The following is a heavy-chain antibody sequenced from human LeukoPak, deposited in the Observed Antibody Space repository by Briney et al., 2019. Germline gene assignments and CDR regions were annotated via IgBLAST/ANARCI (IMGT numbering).Heavy chain of an antibody. D-gene: IGHD2-2*01. CDR2: INPNSGGT. V-gene: IGHV1-2*02. Sequence: ASLKVSCKASGYTFTGYYMHWVRQAPGQGLEWMGWINPNSGGTNYAQKFQGRVTMTRDTSISTAYMELSRLRSDDTAVYYCARDRYCSSTSCDAFDIWSQGTMVTVSS. J-gene: IGHJ3*02. CDR1: GYTFTGYY. CDR3: ARDRYCSSTSCDAFDI.